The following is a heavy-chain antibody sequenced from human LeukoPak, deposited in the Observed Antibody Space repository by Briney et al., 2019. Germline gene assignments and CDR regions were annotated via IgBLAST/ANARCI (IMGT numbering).Heavy chain of an antibody. V-gene: IGHV3-23*01. Sequence: GGSLRLSCAASGFTFSSYWMHWVRQAPGKGLEWVSTLSGSGITTYYADSVKGRFTISRDNSKDTLYLQMNSLRAEDTAVYYCAKGIYSSGWSYFDYWGHGTLVTVSS. CDR3: AKGIYSSGWSYFDY. J-gene: IGHJ4*01. CDR1: GFTFSSYW. CDR2: LSGSGITT. D-gene: IGHD6-19*01.